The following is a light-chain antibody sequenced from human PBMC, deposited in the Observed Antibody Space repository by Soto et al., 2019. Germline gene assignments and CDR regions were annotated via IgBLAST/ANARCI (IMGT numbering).Light chain of an antibody. J-gene: IGKJ5*01. CDR1: QSISSNF. Sequence: EIVLTQSPGTLSLSPGEGATLSCRASQSISSNFLAWYQQKRGQAPRLLIYGASTRATDIPDRFSGSGSGTEFTLTISSLQPEDFATYYCQQHGQWPITFGQGTRLEIK. V-gene: IGKV3-20*01. CDR3: QQHGQWPIT. CDR2: GAS.